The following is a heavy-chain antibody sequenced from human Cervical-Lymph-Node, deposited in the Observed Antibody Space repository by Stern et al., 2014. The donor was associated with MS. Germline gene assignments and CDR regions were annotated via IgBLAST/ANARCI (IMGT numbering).Heavy chain of an antibody. V-gene: IGHV1-2*06. CDR3: TRGDLVIVSVVLGRFDP. J-gene: IGHJ5*02. D-gene: IGHD2/OR15-2a*01. Sequence: QLVQSGAEVKKPGASMKVSCKASGYSFSDFYIHWVRQAPGQGLEWMGRINPKSGGTKYAQKFRGRVTMTRDTSISTAYMELSRLKSDDTAVYYCTRGDLVIVSVVLGRFDPWGQGTLATVAS. CDR1: GYSFSDFY. CDR2: INPKSGGT.